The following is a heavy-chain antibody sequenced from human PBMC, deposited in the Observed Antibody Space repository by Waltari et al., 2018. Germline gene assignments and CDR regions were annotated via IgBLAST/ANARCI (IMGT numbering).Heavy chain of an antibody. CDR1: GFHFSSYG. J-gene: IGHJ4*02. V-gene: IGHV3-33*01. CDR3: ASGLGYMDY. D-gene: IGHD1-1*01. CDR2: RWYDGSNK. Sequence: QVQLVESGGGVVQPGRSLRLSCAASGFHFSSYGMHWVRQAPGKGLEWVAVRWYDGSNKYYADSVKGRFTISRDNSKNTLYLQMNSLRAEDTAVYYCASGLGYMDYWGQGTLVTVSS.